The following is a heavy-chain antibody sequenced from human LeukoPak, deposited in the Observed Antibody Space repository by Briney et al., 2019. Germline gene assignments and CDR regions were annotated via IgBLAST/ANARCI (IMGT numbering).Heavy chain of an antibody. CDR2: IYTSGST. CDR3: AAQMATRAHNWFDP. J-gene: IGHJ5*02. V-gene: IGHV4-4*07. Sequence: PSETLSHTCPVCGGSISSYFWSWIRPPAGKGREWIGRIYTSGSTNYNPSLKSRVTMSVDTSKNQFSLKLSSVTAADTAVYYCAAQMATRAHNWFDPWGQGTLVTVSS. CDR1: GGSISSYF. D-gene: IGHD5-12*01.